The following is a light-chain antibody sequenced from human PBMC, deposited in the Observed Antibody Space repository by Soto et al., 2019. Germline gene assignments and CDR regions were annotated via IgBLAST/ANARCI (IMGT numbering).Light chain of an antibody. V-gene: IGKV3-20*01. CDR1: QSVGSNY. J-gene: IGKJ1*01. Sequence: EIVLTQSPDTLSLSPGERATLSCRASQSVGSNYLAWYQQKPGQAPRLLMYDASGRASGIPDRFSGSGSGTDFSLTISSLEPGDLAVYYCQQYGSSPRTFGQGTKVEIK. CDR3: QQYGSSPRT. CDR2: DAS.